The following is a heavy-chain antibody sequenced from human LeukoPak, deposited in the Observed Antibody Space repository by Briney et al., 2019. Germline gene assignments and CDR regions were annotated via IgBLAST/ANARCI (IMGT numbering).Heavy chain of an antibody. CDR3: AKQSSGWYRPNDY. CDR2: ISGSGGST. V-gene: IGHV3-23*01. Sequence: PGGSLRLSCAASGFTFSSYAMGWVRQAPGKGLEWVSAISGSGGSTYYADSMKGRFTISRDNSKNTLYLQMNSLRAEDTAVYYCAKQSSGWYRPNDYWGQGTLVTVSS. J-gene: IGHJ4*02. D-gene: IGHD6-19*01. CDR1: GFTFSSYA.